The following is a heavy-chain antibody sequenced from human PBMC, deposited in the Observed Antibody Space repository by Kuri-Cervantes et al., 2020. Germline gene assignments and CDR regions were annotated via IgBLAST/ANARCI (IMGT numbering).Heavy chain of an antibody. J-gene: IGHJ3*02. D-gene: IGHD6-6*01. CDR2: IKSKTDGGTT. V-gene: IGHV3-15*01. CDR3: TRDSSIAALDAFDI. CDR1: GFTFSSHA. Sequence: GGSLRLSCAASGFTFSSHAMSWVRQAPGKGLEWVGRIKSKTDGGTTDYAAPVKGRFTISRDDSKNTLYLQMNSLKTEDTAVYYCTRDSSIAALDAFDIWGQGTMVTVSS.